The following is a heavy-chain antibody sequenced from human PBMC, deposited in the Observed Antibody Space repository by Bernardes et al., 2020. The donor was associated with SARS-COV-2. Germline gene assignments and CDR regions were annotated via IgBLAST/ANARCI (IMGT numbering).Heavy chain of an antibody. CDR3: ATGGFGGSAPGMDA. V-gene: IGHV3-74*01. D-gene: IGHD3-10*01. J-gene: IGHJ6*02. Sequence: GGSLRLSCRASGFTFSSDWMHWGRQVPGKGLVWVSRITPDGSKTDYAYSVKGRFTISRDNGKNTLYLQMNSLRAEDTGVYYCATGGFGGSAPGMDAWGQGTTVTVSS. CDR1: GFTFSSDW. CDR2: ITPDGSKT.